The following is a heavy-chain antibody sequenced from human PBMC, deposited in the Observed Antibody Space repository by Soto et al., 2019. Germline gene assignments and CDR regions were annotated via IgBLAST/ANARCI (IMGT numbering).Heavy chain of an antibody. CDR2: FDPEDGET. Sequence: QVQLVQSGAEVKKPGASVKVSCKVSGYTLTELSMHWVRQAPGKGLEWMGGFDPEDGETIYAQKFQGRVTMTEDTSTDYAYMELSTLRSEATAVYYYATRTMVRGGISLVYGMDVGGQGTTVTVSS. CDR1: GYTLTELS. D-gene: IGHD3-10*01. J-gene: IGHJ6*02. V-gene: IGHV1-24*01. CDR3: ATRTMVRGGISLVYGMDV.